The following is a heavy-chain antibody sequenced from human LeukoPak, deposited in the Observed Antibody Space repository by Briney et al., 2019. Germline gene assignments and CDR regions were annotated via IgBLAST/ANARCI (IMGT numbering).Heavy chain of an antibody. J-gene: IGHJ6*02. V-gene: IGHV4-59*08. CDR1: GGPISSYY. CDR2: IYYSGST. Sequence: SETLSLTCNVSGGPISSYYWIWIRQPPGKSLEWIGDIYYSGSTKYDPSLKNRVTISIATSKDQSSLKLSSVTAADTAVYHCARHSPEDYYYYGMDVWGQGTTVTVSS. CDR3: ARHSPEDYYYYGMDV.